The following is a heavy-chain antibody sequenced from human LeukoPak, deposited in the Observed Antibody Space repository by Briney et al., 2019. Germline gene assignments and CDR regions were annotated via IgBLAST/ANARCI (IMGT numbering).Heavy chain of an antibody. Sequence: SETLSLTCTVSGGSISSYYWSWLRQPPGKGLGWIGYLHYSGSTTYNPSLKSRVTISLDTSKNQFSLKLSSVTAADTAVYYCARYSYGGFYFDYWGQGTLVTVSS. CDR1: GGSISSYY. V-gene: IGHV4-59*08. CDR2: LHYSGST. D-gene: IGHD5-18*01. CDR3: ARYSYGGFYFDY. J-gene: IGHJ4*02.